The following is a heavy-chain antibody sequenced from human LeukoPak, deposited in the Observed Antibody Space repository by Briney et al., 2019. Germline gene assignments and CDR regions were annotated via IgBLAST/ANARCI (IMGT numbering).Heavy chain of an antibody. D-gene: IGHD4-11*01. CDR2: ISWNSGSI. CDR3: AREDHSNYNY. J-gene: IGHJ4*02. V-gene: IGHV3-9*01. CDR1: GFTFDDYA. Sequence: GGSLTLSCAASGFTFDDYAMHWVRQAPGKGLEWVSGISWNSGSIGYADSVKGRFTISRDNAKNSLYLQMNSLRAEDTAVYYCAREDHSNYNYWGQGTLVTVSS.